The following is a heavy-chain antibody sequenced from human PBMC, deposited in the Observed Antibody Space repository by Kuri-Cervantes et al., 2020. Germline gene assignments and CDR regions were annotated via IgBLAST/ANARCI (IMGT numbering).Heavy chain of an antibody. CDR3: ARDRSGVDY. D-gene: IGHD6-19*01. Sequence: GSLRLSCTVSGGSISSYYWSWIRQPPGKGLEWIGYIYYSGSTYYNPSLKSRVTISVDTSKNQFSLKLSSVTAADTAVYYCARDRSGVDYWGQGTLVTVSS. J-gene: IGHJ4*02. V-gene: IGHV4-59*12. CDR1: GGSISSYY. CDR2: IYYSGST.